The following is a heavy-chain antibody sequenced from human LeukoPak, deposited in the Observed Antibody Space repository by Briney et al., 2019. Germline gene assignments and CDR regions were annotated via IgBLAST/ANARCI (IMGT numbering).Heavy chain of an antibody. D-gene: IGHD1-14*01. CDR1: GGSISGHY. J-gene: IGHJ5*02. V-gene: IGHV4-4*09. Sequence: SETLSLTCTVSGGSISGHYWSWIRQSPGRGLEWIGNIYTSGSTTYNPSLNSRVTMSIDTSKNQFSLKVSSMTAADTAVYYCARQAHDGTDNHFDPWGQGTLVTVSS. CDR3: ARQAHDGTDNHFDP. CDR2: IYTSGST.